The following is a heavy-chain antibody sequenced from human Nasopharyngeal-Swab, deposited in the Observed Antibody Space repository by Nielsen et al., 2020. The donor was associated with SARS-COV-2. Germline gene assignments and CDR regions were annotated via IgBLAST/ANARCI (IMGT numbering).Heavy chain of an antibody. V-gene: IGHV3-48*04. D-gene: IGHD1-14*01. CDR3: ARDGVLPGLYFDS. Sequence: WIRQPPGKGLEWVSYISSSSSTIYYADSVKGRFTISRDNAKNSLYLQMNTLRAEDTAVYYCARDGVLPGLYFDSWGQGTLVTVSS. CDR2: ISSSSSTI. J-gene: IGHJ4*02.